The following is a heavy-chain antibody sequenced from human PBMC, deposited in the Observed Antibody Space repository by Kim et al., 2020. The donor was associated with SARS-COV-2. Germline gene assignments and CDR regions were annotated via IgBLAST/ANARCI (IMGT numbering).Heavy chain of an antibody. V-gene: IGHV1-69*04. J-gene: IGHJ4*02. Sequence: QKFQGRVTITADKSTSTAYMELSSLRSEDTAVYYCARDEDYGGNPTSTYWGQGTLVTVSS. D-gene: IGHD4-17*01. CDR3: ARDEDYGGNPTSTY.